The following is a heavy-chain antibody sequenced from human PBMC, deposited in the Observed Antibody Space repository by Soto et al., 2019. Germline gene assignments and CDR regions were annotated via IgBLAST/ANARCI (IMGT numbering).Heavy chain of an antibody. D-gene: IGHD3-3*01. J-gene: IGHJ6*02. V-gene: IGHV3-11*06. CDR2: ISSSSSST. Sequence: GGSLRLSCAASGFIFIEFYMSWIRQVPGKGLEWLSKISSSSSSTDYADSVKGRFTISRDNAKNSLYLQMSSLRAEDTAVYYCARDRGGGSIFGGHYGMDVWGQGTTVTVSS. CDR1: GFIFIEFY. CDR3: ARDRGGGSIFGGHYGMDV.